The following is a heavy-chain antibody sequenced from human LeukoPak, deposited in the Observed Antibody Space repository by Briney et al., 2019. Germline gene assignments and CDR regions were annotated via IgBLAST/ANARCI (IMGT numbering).Heavy chain of an antibody. J-gene: IGHJ4*02. D-gene: IGHD3-10*01. Sequence: SETLSLTCAVYGGSFSGYYWSWIRQPPGKGLEGIGEINHSGSTNYNPSLKSRVTISVDTSKNQFSLKLSSVTAADTAVYYCARARGRSGTNYWGQGTLVTVSS. CDR1: GGSFSGYY. V-gene: IGHV4-34*01. CDR2: INHSGST. CDR3: ARARGRSGTNY.